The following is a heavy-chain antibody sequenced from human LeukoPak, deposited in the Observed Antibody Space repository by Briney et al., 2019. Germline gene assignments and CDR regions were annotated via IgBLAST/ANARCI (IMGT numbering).Heavy chain of an antibody. V-gene: IGHV3-33*01. CDR3: ARDRYVGNGAFDF. D-gene: IGHD4-23*01. J-gene: IGHJ3*01. CDR2: IWYDGSNK. Sequence: PGGSQIPCCAASGFTFSSYGMHWVRQAPGKGLEWVAVIWYDGSNKYYADSVKGRFTISRDNSKNTLYLQMNSLRAEDTAVYYCARDRYVGNGAFDFWGQGTMVTVSS. CDR1: GFTFSSYG.